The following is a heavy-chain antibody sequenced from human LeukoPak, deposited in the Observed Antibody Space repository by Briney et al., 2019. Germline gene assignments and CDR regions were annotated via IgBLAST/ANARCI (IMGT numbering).Heavy chain of an antibody. Sequence: GGSLTLSCAASGFSVSTNYMSWVRQAPGKGLEWVGRIKSKTESGTTDYAVPVKGRFTISTDDSKNMLYLQMNSLKTEDTAVYYCTANYDFWSGYIEYWGQGTLVTVSS. CDR2: IKSKTESGTT. D-gene: IGHD3-3*01. CDR3: TANYDFWSGYIEY. V-gene: IGHV3-15*01. CDR1: GFSVSTNY. J-gene: IGHJ4*02.